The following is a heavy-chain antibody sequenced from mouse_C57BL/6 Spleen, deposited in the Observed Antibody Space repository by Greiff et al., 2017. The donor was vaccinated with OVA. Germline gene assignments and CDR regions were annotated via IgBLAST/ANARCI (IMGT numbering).Heavy chain of an antibody. CDR3: ATTVVVPMDY. CDR1: GYSFTDYN. CDR2: INPNYGTT. V-gene: IGHV1-39*01. D-gene: IGHD1-1*01. Sequence: VQLKESGPEPVKPGASVKISCKASGYSFTDYNMNWVKQSNGKSLEWIGVINPNYGTTSYNQKFKGKATLTVDQSSSTAYMQLNSLTSEDSAVYYCATTVVVPMDYWGQGTSVTVSS. J-gene: IGHJ4*01.